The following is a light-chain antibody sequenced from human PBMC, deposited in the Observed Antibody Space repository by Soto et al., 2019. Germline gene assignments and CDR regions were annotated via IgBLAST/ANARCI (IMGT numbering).Light chain of an antibody. CDR3: QQRSNWPPT. CDR2: SAS. J-gene: IGKJ4*01. V-gene: IGKV1-9*01. CDR1: QALSNY. Sequence: DIQLTQSPSVLSASVGDTVTXXXXASQALSNYLAWYQQKPGKAPDLLIYSASTLQSGVPSRFSGSGSETEFSLTIRALQPEDFAVYYCQQRSNWPPTFGGGSKVDIK.